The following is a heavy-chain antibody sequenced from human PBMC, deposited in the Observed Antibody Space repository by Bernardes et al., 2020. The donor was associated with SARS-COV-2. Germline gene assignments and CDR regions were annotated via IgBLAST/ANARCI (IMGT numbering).Heavy chain of an antibody. J-gene: IGHJ2*01. D-gene: IGHD3-9*01. V-gene: IGHV4-31*03. CDR1: GGSVSSGGSF. CDR2: IHYSGST. CDR3: ARVPDYDTLTGFPLRYFDL. Sequence: SETLSLTCTVSGGSVSSGGSFWNWIRQHPGKGLEWIGYIHYSGSTYYNSSLKSRVSISVDTSKNQFSLKLSSVTAADTAVYYCARVPDYDTLTGFPLRYFDLWGRGTLVTVSS.